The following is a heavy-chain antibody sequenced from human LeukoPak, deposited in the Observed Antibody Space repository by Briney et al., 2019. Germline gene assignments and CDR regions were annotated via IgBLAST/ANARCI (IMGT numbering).Heavy chain of an antibody. CDR1: GFTFSSYW. CDR3: ARVITIFGVVISYFDY. J-gene: IGHJ4*02. V-gene: IGHV3-7*01. D-gene: IGHD3-3*01. Sequence: GGSLRLSCAASGFTFSSYWMSWVRQAPGKGLEWVANIKQDGSEKYYVDSVKGRFTISRDNAKNSLYLQMNSLRAEDTAVYYCARVITIFGVVISYFDYWGQGTLVTVSS. CDR2: IKQDGSEK.